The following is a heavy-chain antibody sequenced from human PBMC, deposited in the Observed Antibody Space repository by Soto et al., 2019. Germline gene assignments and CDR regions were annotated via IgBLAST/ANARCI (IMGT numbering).Heavy chain of an antibody. D-gene: IGHD6-19*01. Sequence: GGSLRLSCAASGFTVSSNYMSWVRQAPGKGLEWVSVIYSGGSTYYADSVKGRFTISRHNSKNTLYLQMNSLRAEDTAVYYCALQRRAVAGTRYYYMDVWGKGTTVTVSS. V-gene: IGHV3-53*04. J-gene: IGHJ6*03. CDR1: GFTVSSNY. CDR3: ALQRRAVAGTRYYYMDV. CDR2: IYSGGST.